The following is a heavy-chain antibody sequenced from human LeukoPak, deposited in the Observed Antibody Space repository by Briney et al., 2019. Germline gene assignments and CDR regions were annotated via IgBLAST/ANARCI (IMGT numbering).Heavy chain of an antibody. Sequence: GGSLRLSCAASGFTFSSYGMHWVRQAPGKGLEWVAVISYDGSDKFYADSVKGRFTISRDNSKNTLHLQMISLRAEDTAVYYCARDQGAWGYGYNFDYWGQGTLVTVSS. CDR2: ISYDGSDK. CDR3: ARDQGAWGYGYNFDY. J-gene: IGHJ4*02. D-gene: IGHD3-16*01. CDR1: GFTFSSYG. V-gene: IGHV3-30*03.